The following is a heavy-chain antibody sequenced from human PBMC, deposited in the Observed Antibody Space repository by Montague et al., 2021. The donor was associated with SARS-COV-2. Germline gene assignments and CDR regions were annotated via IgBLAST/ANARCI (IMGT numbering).Heavy chain of an antibody. D-gene: IGHD5-12*01. V-gene: IGHV4-39*01. CDR2: IYYSGST. CDR3: ARNERHWLGLYPYYFDY. CDR1: GGSISSNSYY. Sequence: SETLSLTCTVSGGSISSNSYYWGWIRQPPGKGLEGIGSIYYSGSTYYNPSLKSRVTISVDTSKNQFSLKLSSVTAADTAVYYCARNERHWLGLYPYYFDYWGQGTTVTVSS. J-gene: IGHJ4*02.